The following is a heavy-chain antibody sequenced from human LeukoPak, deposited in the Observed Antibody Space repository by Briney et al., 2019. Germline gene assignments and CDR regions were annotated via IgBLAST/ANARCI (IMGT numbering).Heavy chain of an antibody. D-gene: IGHD2-15*01. V-gene: IGHV4-39*01. CDR1: GGSISSSSFY. J-gene: IGHJ4*02. CDR3: ARLDYCSGDSCYLGYFDY. CDR2: VYYSGSA. Sequence: KPSETLSLTCTVSGGSISSSSFYWGWIRQPPGKGLEWIGSVYYSGSAYYNPSLKSRVTISVDTSKNQFSLKLTSVTAADTAVYYCARLDYCSGDSCYLGYFDYWGQGTLVTVSS.